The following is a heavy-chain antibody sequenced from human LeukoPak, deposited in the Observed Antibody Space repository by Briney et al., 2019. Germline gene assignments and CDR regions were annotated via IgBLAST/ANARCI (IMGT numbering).Heavy chain of an antibody. CDR2: ICSSSSYI. J-gene: IGHJ4*02. D-gene: IGHD6-19*01. Sequence: GGSLRLSCAASGFTFSGYIMNSVRHAPGKGLGWVSSICSSSSYIYYAHSVRGRFTISRDNAKNSLYLQMNSLRAEDTAVYYCARIAVAGTDDYWGQGTLVTVSS. CDR3: ARIAVAGTDDY. CDR1: GFTFSGYI. V-gene: IGHV3-21*01.